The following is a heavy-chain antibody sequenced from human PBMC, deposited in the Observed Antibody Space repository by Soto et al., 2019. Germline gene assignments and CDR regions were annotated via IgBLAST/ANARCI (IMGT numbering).Heavy chain of an antibody. J-gene: IGHJ1*01. D-gene: IGHD3-16*01. CDR1: GYTFTRCY. CDR2: INPSGCST. Sequence: GASVKVSCKASGYTFTRCYMHWVRQAPGQGLEWMGKINPSGCSTTYAQKFQGRVTMTRVTSTSTVYMELSSLRSEDTAVYYCARTLTPNPAEYFQHWGQGTMVTVSS. CDR3: ARTLTPNPAEYFQH. V-gene: IGHV1-46*03.